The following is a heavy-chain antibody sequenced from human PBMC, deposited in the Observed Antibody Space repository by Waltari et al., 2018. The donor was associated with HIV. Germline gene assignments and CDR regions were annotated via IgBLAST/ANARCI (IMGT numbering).Heavy chain of an antibody. V-gene: IGHV3-66*01. CDR3: ASIAYCGGDCYPRGMDV. D-gene: IGHD2-21*02. J-gene: IGHJ6*02. CDR1: GFNVSRNH. Sequence: EVQLVESGGGLVQPGGSLRLSCAASGFNVSRNHMSWVRQAPGKGLEWVSVIYSGGSTYYADSVKGRFTISRDNSKNTLYLQMNSLRAEDTAVYYCASIAYCGGDCYPRGMDVWGQGTTVTVSS. CDR2: IYSGGST.